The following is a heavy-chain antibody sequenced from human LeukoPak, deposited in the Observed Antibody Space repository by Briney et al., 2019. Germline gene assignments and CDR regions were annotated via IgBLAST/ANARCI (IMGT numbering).Heavy chain of an antibody. Sequence: ETLSLTCTVSGGSISSSSYYWGWIRQPPGKGLEWVSAISGSGGSTYYADSVKGRFTISRDNSKNTLYLQMNSLRAEDTAVYYCATLRDLGYSSGWYYGSGYYFDYWGQGTLVTVSS. V-gene: IGHV3-23*01. J-gene: IGHJ4*02. D-gene: IGHD6-19*01. CDR1: GGSISSSSYY. CDR3: ATLRDLGYSSGWYYGSGYYFDY. CDR2: ISGSGGST.